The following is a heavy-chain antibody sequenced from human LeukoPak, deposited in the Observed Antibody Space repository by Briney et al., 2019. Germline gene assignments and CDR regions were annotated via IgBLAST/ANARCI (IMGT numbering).Heavy chain of an antibody. CDR1: GGSFSGYY. V-gene: IGHV4-34*01. J-gene: IGHJ4*02. CDR2: INHSGST. D-gene: IGHD3-16*02. CDR3: ARWGNDYVWGSYRYNTELFDY. Sequence: PSETLSLTCAVYGGSFSGYYWSWIRQPLGKGLEWIGEINHSGSTNYNPSLKSRVTISVDTSKNQFSLKLSSVTAADTAVYYCARWGNDYVWGSYRYNTELFDYWGQGTLVTVSS.